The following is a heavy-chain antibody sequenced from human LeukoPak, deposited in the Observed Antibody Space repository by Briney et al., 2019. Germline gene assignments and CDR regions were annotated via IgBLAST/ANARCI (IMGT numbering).Heavy chain of an antibody. CDR2: ISRSSSTI. V-gene: IGHV3-48*01. D-gene: IGHD2-15*01. CDR3: ASRHCSGGGCYFAGADPFDY. J-gene: IGHJ4*02. Sequence: PGGSLRLSCAASGFTFSSYSMNWVRQAPGKGLEWVSYISRSSSTIYYAGSVKGRFTISRDTSKNTLYLQMNSLRAEDTAVYYCASRHCSGGGCYFAGADPFDYWGQGTLVTVSS. CDR1: GFTFSSYS.